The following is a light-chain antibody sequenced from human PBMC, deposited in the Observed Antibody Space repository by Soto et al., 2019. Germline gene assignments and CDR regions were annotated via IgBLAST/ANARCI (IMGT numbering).Light chain of an antibody. V-gene: IGLV2-23*01. Sequence: QSALAQPASVAGSPGQSITISCTGTSGFVGSFSLVSWYQQHPGKAPKVMISEGHGRPSGVPDRFSGSTSVNSPSLTISGLQADDAADYYCCLYIGATTYVFGTGTKVTVL. CDR3: CLYIGATTYV. CDR1: SGFVGSFSL. CDR2: EGH. J-gene: IGLJ1*01.